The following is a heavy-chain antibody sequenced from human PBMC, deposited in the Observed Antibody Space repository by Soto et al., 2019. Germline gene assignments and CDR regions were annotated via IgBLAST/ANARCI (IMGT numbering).Heavy chain of an antibody. CDR3: AKETTVTTFLGYFYYYGMDV. CDR2: ISDDGSNK. Sequence: QVQLVESGGGVVQPGRSLRLSCAASGFSFSTYAMHWVRQAPGKELEWVAVISDDGSNKYYADSARGRFTISRDNSKKSLYLQMNSLRAEDTAVYYCAKETTVTTFLGYFYYYGMDVWGQGTTVTVSS. D-gene: IGHD4-17*01. CDR1: GFSFSTYA. J-gene: IGHJ6*02. V-gene: IGHV3-30*18.